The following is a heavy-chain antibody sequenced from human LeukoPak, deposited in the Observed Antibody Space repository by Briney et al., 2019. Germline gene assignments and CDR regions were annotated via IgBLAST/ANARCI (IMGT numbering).Heavy chain of an antibody. Sequence: SETLSLTCTVSGGSLSNYYWSWIRQPPGKGLEWIGYIFYSGSTNYNPSLKSRVTISVDTSKNQFSLKLSSVTAADTAVYYCARLTGYRIESAFDIWGQGTMVTVSS. J-gene: IGHJ3*02. CDR2: IFYSGST. CDR1: GGSLSNYY. V-gene: IGHV4-59*01. D-gene: IGHD3-9*01. CDR3: ARLTGYRIESAFDI.